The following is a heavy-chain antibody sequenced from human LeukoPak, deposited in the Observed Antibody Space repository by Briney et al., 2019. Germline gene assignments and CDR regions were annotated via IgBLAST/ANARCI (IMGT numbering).Heavy chain of an antibody. J-gene: IGHJ4*02. CDR1: GFPFNRFA. V-gene: IGHV3-23*01. CDR3: AKEGITGADS. Sequence: GGSLRLSCTASGFPFNRFAMSWVRQAPGQGLAWVSAISGGGDAHYADSVKGRFTISRDNSKNTLFLHMNNLTADDTALYFCAKEGITGADSWGQGTLVSVSS. CDR2: ISGGGDA.